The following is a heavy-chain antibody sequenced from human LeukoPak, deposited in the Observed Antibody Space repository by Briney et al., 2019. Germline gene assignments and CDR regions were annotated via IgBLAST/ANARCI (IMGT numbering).Heavy chain of an antibody. Sequence: GGSLRLSCAASGFTFSTYGMHWVRQAPGKGLEWVAFIRYDGSDKYYADSVKGRFTVSRDNSKNTLYLQMNSLRAEDTTVYYCAKASGQAGYCSSTSCHYTFDYWGQGTLVTVSS. D-gene: IGHD2-2*01. CDR1: GFTFSTYG. CDR2: IRYDGSDK. V-gene: IGHV3-30*02. CDR3: AKASGQAGYCSSTSCHYTFDY. J-gene: IGHJ4*02.